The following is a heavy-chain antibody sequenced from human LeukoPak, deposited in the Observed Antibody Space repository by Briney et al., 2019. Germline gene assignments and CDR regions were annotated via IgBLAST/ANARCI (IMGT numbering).Heavy chain of an antibody. CDR2: IKIKTDGGTP. CDR1: GFTFSNAW. V-gene: IGHV3-15*01. J-gene: IGHJ5*02. D-gene: IGHD3-10*01. CDR3: TSHKLLLWFDKHLENWFDP. Sequence: GGSLRLSCAASGFTFSNAWMSWVRQAPGKGLEWVGRIKIKTDGGTPDYAAPVKGRFTISRDDSNNTLYLQMNILKTKDTAVYYCTSHKLLLWFDKHLENWFDPWGQGTLVTVSS.